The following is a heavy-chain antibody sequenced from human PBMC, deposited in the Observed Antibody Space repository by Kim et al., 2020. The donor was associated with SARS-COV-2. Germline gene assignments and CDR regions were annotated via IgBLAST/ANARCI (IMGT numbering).Heavy chain of an antibody. V-gene: IGHV6-1*01. CDR1: GDSVSSNSAA. Sequence: SQTLSLTCAISGDSVSSNSAAWNCIRQSPSRGLEWLGRTYYRSKWYNDYVVSVKSRITINPDTSKNQFSLQLNSVTHEGTAVYYCAREGLLWFGELLVDAFEIWGQGTMVTVCS. D-gene: IGHD3-10*01. CDR2: TYYRSKWYN. J-gene: IGHJ3*02. CDR3: AREGLLWFGELLVDAFEI.